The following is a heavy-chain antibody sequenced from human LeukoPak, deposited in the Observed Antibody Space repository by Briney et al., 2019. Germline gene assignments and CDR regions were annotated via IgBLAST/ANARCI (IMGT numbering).Heavy chain of an antibody. CDR3: AIWVFSSSTGYFDY. D-gene: IGHD6-6*01. V-gene: IGHV3-48*03. J-gene: IGHJ4*02. CDR2: ISSSGSTI. Sequence: GGSLRLSCAASGFTFSSYEMNWVRQAPGKGLEWVSYISSSGSTIYYADSVKGRFTISRDNAKNSLYLQMNSLRAEDTAVYYCAIWVFSSSTGYFDYWGQGTLVTVSS. CDR1: GFTFSSYE.